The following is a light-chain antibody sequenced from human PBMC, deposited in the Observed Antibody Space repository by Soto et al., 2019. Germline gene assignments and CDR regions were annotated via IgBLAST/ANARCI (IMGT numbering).Light chain of an antibody. CDR1: SSNIGAGYD. J-gene: IGLJ2*01. CDR2: GNS. V-gene: IGLV1-40*01. Sequence: QSVLTQPPSVSGAPGQRVTISCTGSSSNIGAGYDVHWYQQLPGTAPKLLIYGNSNRPSGVPDRISGSKSVTSASLAITGLQSEDEADYYCQSYDSSLSGVVFGGGTKLTVL. CDR3: QSYDSSLSGVV.